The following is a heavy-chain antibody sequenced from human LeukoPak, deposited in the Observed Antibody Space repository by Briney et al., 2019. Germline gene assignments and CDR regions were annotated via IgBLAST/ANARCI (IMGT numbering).Heavy chain of an antibody. CDR1: GFTVSNNY. D-gene: IGHD6-13*01. J-gene: IGHJ4*02. Sequence: GGSLRLSCAASGFTVSNNYMSWVRQAPGKGLEWVSVIYSGGYTYYADSVKGRFTISRDNSKNTLYLQMNSLRAEDTAVYYCAKDHSSSWYASDYWGQGTLVTVSS. CDR2: IYSGGYT. V-gene: IGHV3-66*02. CDR3: AKDHSSSWYASDY.